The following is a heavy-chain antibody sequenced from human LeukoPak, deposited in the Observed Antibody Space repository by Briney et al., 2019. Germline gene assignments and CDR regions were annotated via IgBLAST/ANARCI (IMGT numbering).Heavy chain of an antibody. D-gene: IGHD4-17*01. V-gene: IGHV3-73*01. CDR2: IRSRANSYAT. CDR3: TSHDYGDYPFDY. J-gene: IGHJ4*02. Sequence: GGSLKLSCAASGFTFSGSAMHWVRQAPGKGLEWVGRIRSRANSYATGYAASVKGRFTISRDDSRNTAHLQMNSLKTEDTAVYYCTSHDYGDYPFDYWGQGTLVTVSS. CDR1: GFTFSGSA.